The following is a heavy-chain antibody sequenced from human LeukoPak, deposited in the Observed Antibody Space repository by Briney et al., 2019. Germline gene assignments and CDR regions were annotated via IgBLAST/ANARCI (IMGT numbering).Heavy chain of an antibody. CDR3: ARQPLELPYYYYYMDV. CDR2: IYYSGGT. D-gene: IGHD1-7*01. V-gene: IGHV4-30-4*08. J-gene: IGHJ6*03. CDR1: GGSISSGDYY. Sequence: SETLSLTCTVSGGSISSGDYYWSWIRQPPGKGLEWIGYIYYSGGTYYNPSLKSRVTISVDTSKNQFSLKLSSVTAADTAVYYCARQPLELPYYYYYMDVWGKGTTVTVSS.